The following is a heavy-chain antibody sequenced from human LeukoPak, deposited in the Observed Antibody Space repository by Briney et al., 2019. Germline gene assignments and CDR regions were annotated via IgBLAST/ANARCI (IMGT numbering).Heavy chain of an antibody. Sequence: SETLSLTCTVSGGSISSSSYYWSWIRQPPGKGLEWIGEINHSGSTNYNPSLKSRVTISVDTSKNQFSLKLSSVTAADTAVYYCARQIYCGGDCGAFDIWGQGTMVTVSS. D-gene: IGHD2-21*01. J-gene: IGHJ3*02. CDR3: ARQIYCGGDCGAFDI. CDR2: INHSGST. V-gene: IGHV4-39*01. CDR1: GGSISSSSYY.